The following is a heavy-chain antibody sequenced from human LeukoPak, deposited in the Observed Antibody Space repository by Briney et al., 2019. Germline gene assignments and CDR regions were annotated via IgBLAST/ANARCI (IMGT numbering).Heavy chain of an antibody. CDR1: NGFDSYY. D-gene: IGHD4-17*01. J-gene: IGHJ5*02. V-gene: IGHV4-4*07. Sequence: PSETLSLTCAVYNGFDSYYMTIVRQPPGKGLEWIGRIYTSGSTTYNPSLKSRVTMSVDPSKSQFSLNLMSVHAADTVVYYCTRDTGTTGEVKFDPWGQGTLVTVSS. CDR2: IYTSGST. CDR3: TRDTGTTGEVKFDP.